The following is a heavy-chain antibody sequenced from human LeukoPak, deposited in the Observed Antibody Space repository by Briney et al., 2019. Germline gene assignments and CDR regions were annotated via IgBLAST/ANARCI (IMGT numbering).Heavy chain of an antibody. J-gene: IGHJ3*02. CDR3: ARDRVEMATIAGAFDI. CDR2: IKQDGSEK. D-gene: IGHD5-24*01. V-gene: IGHV3-7*01. Sequence: GGSLRLSCAASGFTFSSYWMSWVRQAPGKGLEWVAHIKQDGSEKYYVDSVKGRFTISRDNAKNSLYLQMNSLRAEDTAVYYCARDRVEMATIAGAFDIWGQGTMVTVSS. CDR1: GFTFSSYW.